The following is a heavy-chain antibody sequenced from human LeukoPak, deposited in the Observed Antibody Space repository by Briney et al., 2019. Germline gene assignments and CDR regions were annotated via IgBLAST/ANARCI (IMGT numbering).Heavy chain of an antibody. CDR2: IYYSGST. J-gene: IGHJ5*02. CDR1: GGSTSSYY. Sequence: SETLSLTCTVSGGSTSSYYWSWIRQPPGKGLEWIGYIYYSGSTNYNPSLKSRVTISVDTSKNQFSLKLSSVTAADTAVYYCARAHSSSWYGVWFDPWGQGTLVTVSS. CDR3: ARAHSSSWYGVWFDP. D-gene: IGHD6-13*01. V-gene: IGHV4-59*01.